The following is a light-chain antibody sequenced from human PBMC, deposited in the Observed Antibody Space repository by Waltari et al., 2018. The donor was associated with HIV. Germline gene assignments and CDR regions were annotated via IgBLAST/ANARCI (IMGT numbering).Light chain of an antibody. CDR2: GAS. V-gene: IGKV3-15*01. CDR3: QQYNKWPRT. J-gene: IGKJ4*02. Sequence: EIVMTQSPATLSVSPGERGPLSCRARENINTTLAWYQLKPGQAPRLLISGASTRATGIPARFSGSGSGTDFTLNIGTLQSEDFAVYYCQQYNKWPRTFGRGTKVEI. CDR1: ENINTT.